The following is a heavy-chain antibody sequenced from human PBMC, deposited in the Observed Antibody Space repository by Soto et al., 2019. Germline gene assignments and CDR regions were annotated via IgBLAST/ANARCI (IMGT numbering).Heavy chain of an antibody. D-gene: IGHD4-17*01. V-gene: IGHV3-74*01. J-gene: IGHJ6*02. CDR1: GFTFSSYW. CDR3: AREYSDYLYYYYGMDV. Sequence: GGSLRLSCAASGFTFSSYWMHWVRQAPGKGLVWVSRINSDGSSTSYADSVKGRFTISRDNAKNTLYLQMNSLRAEDTAVYYCAREYSDYLYYYYGMDVWGQGTTVTVSS. CDR2: INSDGSST.